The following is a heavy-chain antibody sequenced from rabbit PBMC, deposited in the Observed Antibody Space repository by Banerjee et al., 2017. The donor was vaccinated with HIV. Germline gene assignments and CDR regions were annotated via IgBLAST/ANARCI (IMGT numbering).Heavy chain of an antibody. J-gene: IGHJ4*01. D-gene: IGHD4-1*01. CDR1: GFDLSSYY. V-gene: IGHV1S40*01. CDR2: IDAITSGST. Sequence: QSLEESGGDLVKPGASLTLTCTASGFDLSSYYMCWVRQAPGKGLEWIGTIDAITSGSTDYASWAKGRFTISKTSSTTVTLQMTSLTAADTAIYSCARDLDDVIGWNFGWWGQGTLVTVS. CDR3: ARDLDDVIGWNFGW.